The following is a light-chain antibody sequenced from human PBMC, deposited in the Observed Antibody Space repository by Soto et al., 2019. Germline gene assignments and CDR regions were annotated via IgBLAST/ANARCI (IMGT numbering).Light chain of an antibody. J-gene: IGKJ3*01. V-gene: IGKV3-20*01. CDR3: HHYADSPFT. Sequence: EIVLTQSPGTLSLSPGERATLSCRASQSVSTTYLAWYQQKPGQAPRFLIYGTSNRAAGIPDRFSGSGSGTDFTLTISSLQPEDFAVYYCHHYADSPFTFGPGTTVDFK. CDR2: GTS. CDR1: QSVSTTY.